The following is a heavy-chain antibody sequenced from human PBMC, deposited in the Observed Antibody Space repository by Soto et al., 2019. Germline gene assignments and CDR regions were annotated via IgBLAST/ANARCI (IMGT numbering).Heavy chain of an antibody. D-gene: IGHD2-15*01. J-gene: IGHJ6*02. CDR3: ARDPPCVCSGGCCYSCYGMDV. CDR1: GGSISDYY. CDR2: IYYSGNT. V-gene: IGHV4-59*01. Sequence: QVQLQESGPGLVKPSETLSLTCTVSGGSISDYYWRWIRQPPGKGLEWIGYIYYSGNTDYNPSLKRRVARSVDTSKHQISLTMSSVSAADTAVYYCARDPPCVCSGGCCYSCYGMDVWGQGTTVTVSS.